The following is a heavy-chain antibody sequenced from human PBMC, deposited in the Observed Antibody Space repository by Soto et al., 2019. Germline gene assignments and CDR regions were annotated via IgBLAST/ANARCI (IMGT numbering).Heavy chain of an antibody. Sequence: QVQLVQSGSEMKKPGASVKVSCKASGYTFTSYGISWVRLAPGQGLEWMAWISGYNGKTSYAQKFQGRVTMTTDTSTNTAYMEMRSLRSDDTAVYYCARSHYYTDTEKNCLDSWGQGTLVTVSS. J-gene: IGHJ5*01. CDR3: ARSHYYTDTEKNCLDS. CDR1: GYTFTSYG. V-gene: IGHV1-18*01. CDR2: ISGYNGKT. D-gene: IGHD3-3*01.